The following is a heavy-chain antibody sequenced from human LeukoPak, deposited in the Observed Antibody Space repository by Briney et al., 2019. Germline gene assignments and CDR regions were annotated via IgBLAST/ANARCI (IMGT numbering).Heavy chain of an antibody. CDR3: ARYISSWSDF. D-gene: IGHD6-13*01. Sequence: GGSLRLSCAASGFTFSDYYMTWIRQAPGKGLEWVSYISSSGSTIYYADSVKGRFTISRDNARKSLYLQMNSLRAEDTAVYYCARYISSWSDFWGQGTLVTVSS. CDR2: ISSSGSTI. V-gene: IGHV3-11*01. CDR1: GFTFSDYY. J-gene: IGHJ4*02.